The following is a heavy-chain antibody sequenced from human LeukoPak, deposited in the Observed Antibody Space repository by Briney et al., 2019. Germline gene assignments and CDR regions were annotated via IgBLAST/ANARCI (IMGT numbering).Heavy chain of an antibody. Sequence: PSQTLSLTCTVSGGSISSGDYYWSWIRQPPGRCLEWIVYIYYSGSTYYNPSLKSRVTISVDTSKNQFSLKLSSVTAADTAVYYCARVGTTFDYWGQGTLVTVSS. CDR3: ARVGTTFDY. CDR2: IYYSGST. J-gene: IGHJ4*02. CDR1: GGSISSGDYY. V-gene: IGHV4-30-4*01. D-gene: IGHD4-11*01.